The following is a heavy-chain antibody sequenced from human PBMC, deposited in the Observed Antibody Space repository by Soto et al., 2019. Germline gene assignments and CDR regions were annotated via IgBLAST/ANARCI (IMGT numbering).Heavy chain of an antibody. CDR3: ARHSQWLDY. J-gene: IGHJ4*02. CDR1: GFTFSSYA. Sequence: PGGSLRLSCAASGFTFSSYAMHWVRQAPGKGLEWVAVISYDGSNKYYADSVKGRFTISRDNSKNTLYLQMNSLRAEDTAVYYCARHSQWLDYWGQGTLVTVSS. CDR2: ISYDGSNK. V-gene: IGHV3-30-3*01. D-gene: IGHD6-19*01.